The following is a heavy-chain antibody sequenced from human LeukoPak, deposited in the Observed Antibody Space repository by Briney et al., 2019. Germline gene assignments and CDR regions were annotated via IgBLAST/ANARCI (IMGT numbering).Heavy chain of an antibody. V-gene: IGHV1-2*02. D-gene: IGHD1-1*01. CDR3: ARGNNWNAEAYFDY. J-gene: IGHJ4*02. CDR1: GYTFTGYY. Sequence: ASVKVSCRASGYTFTGYYMHWVRQAPGQGLEWMGWINPNSGGTNYAQKFQGRVTMTRDTSISTAYMELSRLRSDDTAVYYCARGNNWNAEAYFDYWGQGTLVTVSS. CDR2: INPNSGGT.